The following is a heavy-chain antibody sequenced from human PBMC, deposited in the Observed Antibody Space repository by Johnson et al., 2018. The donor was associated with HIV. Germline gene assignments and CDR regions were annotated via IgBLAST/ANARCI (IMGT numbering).Heavy chain of an antibody. CDR2: INEDGRAK. CDR3: ARGREDS. D-gene: IGHD1-26*01. Sequence: MQLVESGGGLVQPGGSLRLSCGASGFSFNNYWMSWVRQAPGKGLEWVANINEDGRAKHYVDSVRGRFTISRDNGKNSLSLQMNTLRADDTGVYFCARGREDSWGQGTMVTVSS. CDR1: GFSFNNYW. V-gene: IGHV3-7*01. J-gene: IGHJ3*01.